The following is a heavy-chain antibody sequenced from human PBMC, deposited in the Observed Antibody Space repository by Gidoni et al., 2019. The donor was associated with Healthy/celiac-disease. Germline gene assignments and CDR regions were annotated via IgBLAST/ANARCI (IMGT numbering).Heavy chain of an antibody. J-gene: IGHJ4*02. CDR3: AKDPSPAYGSGSYYPDY. CDR1: GLPFSSYG. Sequence: QVQLVESGGGVVQPGRSLRLSCAASGLPFSSYGMHWVRQAPGKGLEWVAVISYDGSNKYYADSVKGRFTISRDNSKNTLYLQMNSLRAEDTAVYYCAKDPSPAYGSGSYYPDYWGQGTLVTVSS. D-gene: IGHD3-10*01. CDR2: ISYDGSNK. V-gene: IGHV3-30*18.